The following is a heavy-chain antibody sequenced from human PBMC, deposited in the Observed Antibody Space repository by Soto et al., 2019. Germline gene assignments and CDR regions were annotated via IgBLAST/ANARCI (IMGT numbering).Heavy chain of an antibody. D-gene: IGHD3-22*01. CDR2: IIPIFGTA. V-gene: IGHV1-69*12. CDR3: ARDEYYYDSSGDWYFDL. CDR1: GGTFSSYA. J-gene: IGHJ2*01. Sequence: QVQLVQSGAEVKKPGSSVKVSCKASGGTFSSYAISWVRQAPGQGLEWMGGIIPIFGTANYAQKFQGRVTITAXXSXSXXYMELSSLRSEDTAVYYCARDEYYYDSSGDWYFDLWGRGTLVTVSS.